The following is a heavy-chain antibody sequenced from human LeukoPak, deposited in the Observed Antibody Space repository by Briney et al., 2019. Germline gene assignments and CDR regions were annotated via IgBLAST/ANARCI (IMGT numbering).Heavy chain of an antibody. CDR2: IYYSGST. Sequence: PSETLSLTCTVYGGSISSGIYYWSWIRQHPGKGLEWIGYIYYSGSTNYNPSLKSRVTMSVDTSKNQFSLKLISVTAADTAVYYGARVDYNYDYAMDVWGRGTTVTVSS. CDR1: GGSISSGIYY. J-gene: IGHJ6*02. CDR3: ARVDYNYDYAMDV. V-gene: IGHV4-31*03.